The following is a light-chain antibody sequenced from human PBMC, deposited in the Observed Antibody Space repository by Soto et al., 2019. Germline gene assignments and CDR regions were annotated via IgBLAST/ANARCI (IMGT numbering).Light chain of an antibody. J-gene: IGLJ1*01. CDR3: SSYTTSGTRV. CDR1: SSDVGNYNY. V-gene: IGLV2-14*01. Sequence: QSALTQPASVSGSPGQSITISCTGTSSDVGNYNYVSWYQQHPAKAPKLMVYDVSNRPSGVSNRFSGSKSGNTASLTISGLKAEDEADYYCSSYTTSGTRVFGTGTKVTVL. CDR2: DVS.